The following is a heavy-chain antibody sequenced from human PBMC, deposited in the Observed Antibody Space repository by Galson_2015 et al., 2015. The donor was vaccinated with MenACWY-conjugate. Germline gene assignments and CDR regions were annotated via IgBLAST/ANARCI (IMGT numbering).Heavy chain of an antibody. CDR1: AFSVGSNY. D-gene: IGHD3-3*01. J-gene: IGHJ6*02. V-gene: IGHV3-66*01. CDR2: IYSGGDT. CDR3: ARGGITILGVVLYGMDV. Sequence: SLRLSCATSAFSVGSNYMSWVRQAPGKGLEWVSIIYSGGDTYYADSVRGRFTISRDNAKNLLYLQMNSLRAEDTAVYYCARGGITILGVVLYGMDVWGQGTTVTVSS.